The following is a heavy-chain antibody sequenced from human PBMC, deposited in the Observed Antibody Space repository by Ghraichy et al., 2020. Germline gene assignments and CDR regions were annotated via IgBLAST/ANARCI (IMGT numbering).Heavy chain of an antibody. CDR2: INHTGST. D-gene: IGHD3-16*01. CDR1: GGSFSGYY. Sequence: SETLSLTCAVSGGSFSGYYWSWIRQPPGKGLEWIGEINHTGSTNYNPSLKSRVTISVDTSKNQFSLKLSSLTAADTAVYYCARLHLRVWLRSDFDYGGQGTVATVSS. CDR3: ARLHLRVWLRSDFDY. V-gene: IGHV4-34*01. J-gene: IGHJ4*02.